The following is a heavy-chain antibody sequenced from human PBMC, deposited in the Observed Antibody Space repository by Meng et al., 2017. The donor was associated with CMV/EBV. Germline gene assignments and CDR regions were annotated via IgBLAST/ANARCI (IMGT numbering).Heavy chain of an antibody. CDR1: GFTFSSYG. Sequence: GGSLRLSCAASGFTFSSYGMHWVRQAPGMGLEWVAVIWYDGSNKYYADSVKGRFTISRDNSKNTLYLQMNSLRAEDTAVYYCAKAWSTVTHTVNWFDPWGQGTLVTVSS. J-gene: IGHJ5*02. CDR3: AKAWSTVTHTVNWFDP. CDR2: IWYDGSNK. V-gene: IGHV3-33*06. D-gene: IGHD4-17*01.